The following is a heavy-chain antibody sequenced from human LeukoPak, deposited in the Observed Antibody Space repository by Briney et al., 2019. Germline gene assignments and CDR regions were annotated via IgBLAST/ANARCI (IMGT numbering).Heavy chain of an antibody. V-gene: IGHV1-69*05. D-gene: IGHD3-22*01. CDR2: IIPIFGTA. CDR1: GGTFSSYA. J-gene: IGHJ5*02. CDR3: ARGYDSSGYSNWFDP. Sequence: TAKVSCKASGGTFSSYAISWVRQAPGQGLEWVGGIIPIFGTADYAQKFQGRVTMTRDTSTSTVYMELSSLRSEDTAVYYCARGYDSSGYSNWFDPWGQGTLVTVSS.